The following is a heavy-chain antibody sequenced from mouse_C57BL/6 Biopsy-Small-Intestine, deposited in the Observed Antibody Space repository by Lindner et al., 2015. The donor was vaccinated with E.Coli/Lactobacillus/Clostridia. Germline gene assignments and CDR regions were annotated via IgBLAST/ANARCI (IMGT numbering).Heavy chain of an antibody. CDR1: GFTFSDYG. Sequence: VQLQESGGGLVKPGGSLKLSCAASGFTFSDYGMHWVRQAPGKGLEWVARIRSKSSNYATYYADSVKDRFTISRDDSQSMLYLQMNNLKTEDTAVYYCVRDRDYFAYWGQGTLVTVSA. D-gene: IGHD2-4*01. J-gene: IGHJ3*01. CDR2: IRSKSSNYAT. V-gene: IGHV10-3*01. CDR3: VRDRDYFAY.